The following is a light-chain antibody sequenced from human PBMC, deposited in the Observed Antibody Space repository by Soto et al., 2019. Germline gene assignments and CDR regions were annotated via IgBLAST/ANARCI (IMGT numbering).Light chain of an antibody. CDR3: QQYNYFWA. CDR2: DAS. V-gene: IGKV1-5*01. J-gene: IGKJ1*01. Sequence: DIQMTQSPSTLSASVGDRVTITCRASQSISSWLAWYQQKPGKAPKLLIYDASNLESGVPSRFSGGGSGTEFSLTISSLQPDDFATYYCQQYNYFWAFGQGTRMEIK. CDR1: QSISSW.